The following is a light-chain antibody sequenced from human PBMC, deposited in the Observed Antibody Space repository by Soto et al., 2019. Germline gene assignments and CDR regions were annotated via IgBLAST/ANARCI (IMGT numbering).Light chain of an antibody. CDR1: QGISSY. CDR3: PQYYSYPPT. J-gene: IGKJ1*01. V-gene: IGKV1-9*01. Sequence: DIQLTQSPSFLSASVGDRVTITCRASQGISSYLAWYQQKPGKAPKLLIYAASTLQSGVPSRFSGSGSGTDFTLTISCLQSEDFATYYCPQYYSYPPTFGQRAKV. CDR2: AAS.